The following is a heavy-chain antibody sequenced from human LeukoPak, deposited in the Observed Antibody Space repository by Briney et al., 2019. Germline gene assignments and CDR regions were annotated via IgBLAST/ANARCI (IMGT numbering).Heavy chain of an antibody. J-gene: IGHJ6*02. CDR2: INHSGSA. V-gene: IGHV4-34*01. Sequence: PSETLSLTCAVSGGSFSGYYWTWIRQPPGKGLEWIGEINHSGSANYNPSLKSRVTISLDTSKNQFSLKVSSVTAADTAVYYCARQGYNYYYYGMDVWGQGTTVTVSS. CDR1: GGSFSGYY. D-gene: IGHD1-1*01. CDR3: ARQGYNYYYYGMDV.